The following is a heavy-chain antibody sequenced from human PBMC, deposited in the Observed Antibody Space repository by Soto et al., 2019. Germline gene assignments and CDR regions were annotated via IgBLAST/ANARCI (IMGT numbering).Heavy chain of an antibody. CDR1: GGTFSSYA. J-gene: IGHJ6*02. V-gene: IGHV1-69*04. CDR2: IIPILGIA. Sequence: SVKVSCKASGGTFSSYAISWVRQAPGQGLEWMGRIIPILGIANYAQKFQGRVTITADKSTSTAYMELSSLRSEDTAVYYCASLPGSEQQRTYGMDVWGQGTTVTVSS. CDR3: ASLPGSEQQRTYGMDV. D-gene: IGHD6-13*01.